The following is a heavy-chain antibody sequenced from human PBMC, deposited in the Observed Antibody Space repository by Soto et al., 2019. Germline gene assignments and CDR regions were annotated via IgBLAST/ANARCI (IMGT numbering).Heavy chain of an antibody. Sequence: GGSLRLSCAASGFTFSSYSMNWVRQAPGKGLEWVSSISSSSSYIYYADSVKGRFTISRDNAKNSLYLQMNSLRAEDTAVYYCARLSGYCTNGVCYTGNYYYGMDVWGQGTTVTGSS. J-gene: IGHJ6*02. CDR1: GFTFSSYS. CDR2: ISSSSSYI. CDR3: ARLSGYCTNGVCYTGNYYYGMDV. D-gene: IGHD2-8*01. V-gene: IGHV3-21*01.